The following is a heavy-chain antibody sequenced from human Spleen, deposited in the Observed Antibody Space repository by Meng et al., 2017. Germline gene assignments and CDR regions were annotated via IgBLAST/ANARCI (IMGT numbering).Heavy chain of an antibody. V-gene: IGHV3-15*01. Sequence: GESLKISCAASGFTFSNAWMSWVRQAPGKGLEWAGRIKSNPDGGTTAYAAPVKGRFTISRDDSRNTVYLQMNSLKAEDTAVYYCTTETYYYDSSGTLNDAFDIWGQGTMVTVAS. D-gene: IGHD3-22*01. CDR2: IKSNPDGGTT. CDR1: GFTFSNAW. J-gene: IGHJ3*02. CDR3: TTETYYYDSSGTLNDAFDI.